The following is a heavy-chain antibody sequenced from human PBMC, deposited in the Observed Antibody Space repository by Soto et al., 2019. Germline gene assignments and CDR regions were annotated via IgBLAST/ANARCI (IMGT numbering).Heavy chain of an antibody. Sequence: QVQLVQSGAEVKKPGASVKVSCKASGYAFTTYYIYWVRHATGQRLEWVGWMNPKSGYTGFAQNFQGRLSMTRDTSISTAYMELSSLRSEDTAVYYCVRVFGSIDYWGQGTLVTVSS. CDR2: MNPKSGYT. D-gene: IGHD3-10*02. CDR3: VRVFGSIDY. J-gene: IGHJ4*02. CDR1: GYAFTTYY. V-gene: IGHV1-8*01.